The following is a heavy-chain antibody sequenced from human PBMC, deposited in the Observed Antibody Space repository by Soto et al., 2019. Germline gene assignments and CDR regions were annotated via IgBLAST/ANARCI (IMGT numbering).Heavy chain of an antibody. D-gene: IGHD6-19*01. CDR3: AKEGDSSGWFTGGYYFDY. CDR1: GFTFSSYA. V-gene: IGHV3-23*01. J-gene: IGHJ4*02. CDR2: ISGSGGST. Sequence: EVQLLESGGGLVQPGGSLRLSCAASGFTFSSYAMSWVRQAPGKGLEWVSAISGSGGSTYYADSVKGRFTISRDNSKNTLYLQMNSLRAEDTAVYYCAKEGDSSGWFTGGYYFDYWGQGTLVTVSS.